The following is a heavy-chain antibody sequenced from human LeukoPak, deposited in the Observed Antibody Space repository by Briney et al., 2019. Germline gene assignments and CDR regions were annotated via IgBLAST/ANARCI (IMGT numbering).Heavy chain of an antibody. D-gene: IGHD5-24*01. Sequence: ASVKVSCKASGGTFSSYAISWVRQAPGQGLEWMGGIIPIFGTANYAQKFQGRVTITTDESTSTAYMELSSLRSEDTAVYYCARDREMATIFPLGYWGQGTLVTVSS. V-gene: IGHV1-69*05. CDR3: ARDREMATIFPLGY. J-gene: IGHJ4*02. CDR1: GGTFSSYA. CDR2: IIPIFGTA.